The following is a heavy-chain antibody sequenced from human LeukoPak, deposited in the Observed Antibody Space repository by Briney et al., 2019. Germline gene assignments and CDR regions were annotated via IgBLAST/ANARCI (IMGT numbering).Heavy chain of an antibody. Sequence: GESLKISCKGSGYSFTSYWIGWVRQMPGKGLEWMGIIYPGDSETRYSPSFQGQVTISADKSISTAYLQWSSLKASDTAMYYCARHGGYYDSSMPPVGVWGQGTTVTVSS. CDR1: GYSFTSYW. CDR2: IYPGDSET. CDR3: ARHGGYYDSSMPPVGV. J-gene: IGHJ6*02. D-gene: IGHD3-22*01. V-gene: IGHV5-51*01.